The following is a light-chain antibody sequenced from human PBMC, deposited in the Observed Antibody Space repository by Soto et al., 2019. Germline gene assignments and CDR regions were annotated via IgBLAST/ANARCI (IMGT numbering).Light chain of an antibody. CDR1: QSVSSSY. V-gene: IGKV3-20*01. J-gene: IGKJ1*01. CDR3: QPYGRSPT. Sequence: EIVLTHSTGTLSLSPGERATLSCRSSQSVSSSYLAWYQQKPGQAPRLLIYDASSRATGIPDRFSGSGSGTDFTLTISRLEPEDFAVYYCQPYGRSPTFGQGTKVEI. CDR2: DAS.